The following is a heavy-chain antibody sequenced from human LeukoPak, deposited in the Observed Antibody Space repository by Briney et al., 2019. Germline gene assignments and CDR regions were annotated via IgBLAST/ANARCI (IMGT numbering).Heavy chain of an antibody. CDR1: GASINTYY. J-gene: IGHJ4*02. Sequence: SETLSVTCTVSGASINTYYWSWIRQPPGKGLEWIGYIYYSGTTSYNPSLKTRVTISIDTSKNQFSLKLSSVTGADTAVYYCARVLRPMASQYYFDYWGQGTLVTVSS. D-gene: IGHD3-10*01. CDR3: ARVLRPMASQYYFDY. V-gene: IGHV4-59*01. CDR2: IYYSGTT.